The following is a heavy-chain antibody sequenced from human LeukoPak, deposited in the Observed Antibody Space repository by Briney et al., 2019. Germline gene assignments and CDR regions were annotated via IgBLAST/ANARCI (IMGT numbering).Heavy chain of an antibody. V-gene: IGHV3-30*18. J-gene: IGHJ4*02. Sequence: GGSLRLSCVTSGFTFRSSAMHWVRQAPGRGLEWIAFISWDGAVIYYADSVKGRFTISRDTSKTTVSLQVDSLRAEDTAVYYCAKDLEAKYCIDYWGQGALVTVSS. CDR2: ISWDGAVI. CDR1: GFTFRSSA. D-gene: IGHD2-8*02. CDR3: AKDLEAKYCIDY.